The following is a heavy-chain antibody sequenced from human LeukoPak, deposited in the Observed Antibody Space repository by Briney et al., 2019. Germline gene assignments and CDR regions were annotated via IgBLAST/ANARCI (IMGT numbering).Heavy chain of an antibody. D-gene: IGHD3-16*02. V-gene: IGHV4-34*01. Sequence: SETLSLTCAVYGGSFSGYYWSWIRQPPGKGLEWIGEISHSGSTNYNPSLKSRVTISVDTSKNQFSLKLSSVTAADTAVYYCARGSPPSYVWGSYRPPVPFDYWGQGTLVTVSS. CDR2: ISHSGST. CDR1: GGSFSGYY. J-gene: IGHJ4*02. CDR3: ARGSPPSYVWGSYRPPVPFDY.